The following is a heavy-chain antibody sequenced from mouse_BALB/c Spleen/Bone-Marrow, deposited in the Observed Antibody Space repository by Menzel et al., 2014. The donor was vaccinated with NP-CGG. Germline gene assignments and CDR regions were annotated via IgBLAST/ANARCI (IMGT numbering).Heavy chain of an antibody. J-gene: IGHJ3*01. D-gene: IGHD2-14*01. V-gene: IGHV14-3*02. CDR1: GFNIKDTY. CDR2: IDPANGNT. Sequence: VQLQQSGAELVKPGASVKLSCTASGFNIKDTYMHWVKQRPEQGLEWIGRIDPANGNTKYDPKFQGKATITADISSNTAYLQLSSLTSEDTAVYYCATYYRYDRRFAYWGQGTLVTVSA. CDR3: ATYYRYDRRFAY.